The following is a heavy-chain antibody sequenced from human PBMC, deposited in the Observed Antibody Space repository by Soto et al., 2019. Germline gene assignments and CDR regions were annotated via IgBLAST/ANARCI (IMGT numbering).Heavy chain of an antibody. CDR1: GFTFSSYW. CDR3: GREMVNIVAIDP. V-gene: IGHV3-74*01. CDR2: INSDGSST. Sequence: EVQLVESGGGLVQPGGSLRLSCAASGFTFSSYWMHWVRQAPGKGLVWVSRINSDGSSTSYADSVKGRFTISRDNAKNTLYLQMNSLRAEDTAVYYCGREMVNIVAIDPWGQGTLVTVSS. D-gene: IGHD5-12*01. J-gene: IGHJ5*02.